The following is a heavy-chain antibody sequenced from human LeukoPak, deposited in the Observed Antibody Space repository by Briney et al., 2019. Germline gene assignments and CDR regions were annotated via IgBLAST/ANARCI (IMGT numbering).Heavy chain of an antibody. CDR1: GFTVSSNC. J-gene: IGHJ3*02. CDR3: AIIGCYRGVCLFDM. CDR2: IYSGGST. Sequence: GGSLRLSCAASGFTVSSNCMSWVRQAAGKGLEWVSVIYSGGSTYYADSVKGRFTISRDNARESLYLQMNSLRAEDTAVYFCAIIGCYRGVCLFDMWGQGTKVTVSS. D-gene: IGHD2-21*01. V-gene: IGHV3-53*01.